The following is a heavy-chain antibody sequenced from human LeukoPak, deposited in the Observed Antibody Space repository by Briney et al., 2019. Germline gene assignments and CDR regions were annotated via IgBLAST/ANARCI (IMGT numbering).Heavy chain of an antibody. CDR2: ISGTGDKT. CDR3: ANEIRPNDY. CDR1: GLTFSNYA. D-gene: IGHD4-17*01. J-gene: IGHJ4*02. Sequence: GGSLRLSCAASGLTFSNYAMNWVRQAPGKGLAWVSAISGTGDKTYYADSVKGRFTISRDNSKNTLYLQMNSLSADDTAMYYCANEIRPNDYWGQGTLVTVSS. V-gene: IGHV3-23*01.